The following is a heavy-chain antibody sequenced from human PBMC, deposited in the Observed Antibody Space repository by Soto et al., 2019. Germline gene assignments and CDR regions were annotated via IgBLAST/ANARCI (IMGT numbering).Heavy chain of an antibody. V-gene: IGHV1-3*01. CDR2: INAGNGNT. CDR1: GYTFTNYA. Sequence: QVQLVQSGAEAKKPGASVKVSCKASGYTFTNYAMHWVRQAPGQRLEWMGWINAGNGNTKYSQQFQGRVTITRDTSASTAYMELSSVRSEDTPVYYCARSSGYYYLEYWGQGTLVTVSS. J-gene: IGHJ4*02. CDR3: ARSSGYYYLEY. D-gene: IGHD3-22*01.